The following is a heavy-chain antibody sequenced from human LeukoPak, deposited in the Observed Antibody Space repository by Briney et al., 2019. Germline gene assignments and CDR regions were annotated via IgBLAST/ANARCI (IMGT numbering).Heavy chain of an antibody. Sequence: KSSETLSLTCTVSGGSISSSSYYWGWIRQPPGKGLEWIGYIYYSGSTYYNPSLKSRVTISVDTSKNQFSLKLSSVTAADTAVYYCARGLYSGPYFDYWGQGTLVTVSS. V-gene: IGHV4-30-4*08. CDR1: GGSISSSSYY. J-gene: IGHJ4*02. D-gene: IGHD3-10*01. CDR3: ARGLYSGPYFDY. CDR2: IYYSGST.